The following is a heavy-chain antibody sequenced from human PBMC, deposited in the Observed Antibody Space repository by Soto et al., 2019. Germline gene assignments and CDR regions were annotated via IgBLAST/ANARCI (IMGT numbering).Heavy chain of an antibody. D-gene: IGHD6-13*01. CDR3: ARDAKAMYTSSWTY. CDR2: ISAYNGNT. V-gene: IGHV1-18*01. Sequence: ASVKVSCKASGYTFTSYGVSWVRQAPGQGLEWMGWISAYNGNTNYAQKLQGRVTMTTDTSTSTAYMELRSLRSDDTAVYYCARDAKAMYTSSWTYWGQGALVTVSS. J-gene: IGHJ4*01. CDR1: GYTFTSYG.